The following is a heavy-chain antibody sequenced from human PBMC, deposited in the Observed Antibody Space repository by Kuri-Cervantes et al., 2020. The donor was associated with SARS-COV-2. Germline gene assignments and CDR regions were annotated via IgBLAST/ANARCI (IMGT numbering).Heavy chain of an antibody. Sequence: GESLKISCAASGFSFSNYGMHWVRQAPGKGLEWVAVISYDGSNKYYADSVKGRFTISRDNSKNTLYLQMNSLRAEDTAVYYCAREEVLAVAGTGGFDYWGQGTLVTVSS. D-gene: IGHD6-19*01. CDR2: ISYDGSNK. V-gene: IGHV3-30*19. J-gene: IGHJ4*02. CDR3: AREEVLAVAGTGGFDY. CDR1: GFSFSNYG.